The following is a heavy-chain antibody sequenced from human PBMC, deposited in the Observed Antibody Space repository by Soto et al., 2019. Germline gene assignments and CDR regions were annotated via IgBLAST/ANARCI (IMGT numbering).Heavy chain of an antibody. CDR2: ISGSGGGT. V-gene: IGHV3-23*01. CDR1: GFTFATSA. D-gene: IGHD2-15*01. Sequence: GGSLRLSCAASGFTFATSAMTWVRQAPGTGLEWVSSISGSGGGTFYADSVKGRFTVSRGNSKNTLYLQLSSLRADDTAIYFCAKCAAGASCYYWGQGTLVTVSS. J-gene: IGHJ4*02. CDR3: AKCAAGASCYY.